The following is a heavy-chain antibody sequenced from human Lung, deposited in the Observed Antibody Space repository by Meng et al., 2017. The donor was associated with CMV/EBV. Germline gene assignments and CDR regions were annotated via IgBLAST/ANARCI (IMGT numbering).Heavy chain of an antibody. CDR3: AKRGLGTEYSDGWYISH. CDR1: FNFRNYA. V-gene: IGHV3-23*01. CDR2: FDYTITAT. Sequence: FNFRNYAMPWVPQAPGKGLECLSVFDYTITATYYTASVKGRFAISRDTSKNTLYLEMNSLRVEDTAMYFCAKRGLGTEYSDGWYISHWGQGTLVTVSS. J-gene: IGHJ4*02. D-gene: IGHD6-19*01.